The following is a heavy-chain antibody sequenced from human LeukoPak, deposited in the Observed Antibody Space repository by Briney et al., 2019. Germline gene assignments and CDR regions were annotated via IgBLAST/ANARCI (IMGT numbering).Heavy chain of an antibody. CDR2: MNPNSGNT. CDR3: ARGSREMFSGSSIYDY. CDR1: GYTFTSYD. J-gene: IGHJ4*02. V-gene: IGHV1-8*01. Sequence: GASVKVSCKASGYTFTSYDINWVRQATGQGPEWVGWMNPNSGNTGYEQKFQGRATMTRNTSISTAYMELSSLRSEDTAVYYCARGSREMFSGSSIYDYWGQGTLVTVSS. D-gene: IGHD1-26*01.